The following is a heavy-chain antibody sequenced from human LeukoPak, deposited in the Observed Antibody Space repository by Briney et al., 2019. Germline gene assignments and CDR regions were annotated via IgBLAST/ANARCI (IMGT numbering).Heavy chain of an antibody. CDR3: ARVPSSSWYEYWFDP. CDR2: IYTSGST. V-gene: IGHV4-4*07. J-gene: IGHJ5*02. D-gene: IGHD6-13*01. Sequence: SETLSLTCTVSGGAISSYYWSWIRQPAGKGLEWIGRIYTSGSTNYNPSLKSRVTTSVDTSKNQFSLKLSSVTAADTAVYYCARVPSSSWYEYWFDPWGQGTLVTVSS. CDR1: GGAISSYY.